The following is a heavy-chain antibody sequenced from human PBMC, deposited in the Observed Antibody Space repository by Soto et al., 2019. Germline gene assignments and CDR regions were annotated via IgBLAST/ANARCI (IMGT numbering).Heavy chain of an antibody. CDR1: GGSISSGDYY. V-gene: IGHV4-30-4*01. J-gene: IGHJ5*02. Sequence: QVQLQESGPGLVKPSQTLSLTCTVSGGSISSGDYYWSWIRQPPGKGLEWIGYIYYSGSTDYNPSLKSRVTISVDTSKNLFSLTLSSVTAAATAVYYCASERPDGSRLDPWGQGTLVTVSS. CDR3: ASERPDGSRLDP. D-gene: IGHD6-13*01. CDR2: IYYSGST.